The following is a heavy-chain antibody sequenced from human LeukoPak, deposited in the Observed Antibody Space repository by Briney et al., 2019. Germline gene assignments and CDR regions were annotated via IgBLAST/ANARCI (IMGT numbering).Heavy chain of an antibody. CDR1: GLTFGDYG. CDR3: SSGSSTSWDFDY. Sequence: QPGRSLRLSCTASGLTFGDYGMSWVRQAPGKGLEWVGFIRSKAYNRTTEYAASVKGRFSISRDESKNIAFLQMNSLKTEETAVYYCSSGSSTSWDFDYWGQGTLVTVSS. V-gene: IGHV3-49*04. CDR2: IRSKAYNRTT. D-gene: IGHD2-2*01. J-gene: IGHJ4*02.